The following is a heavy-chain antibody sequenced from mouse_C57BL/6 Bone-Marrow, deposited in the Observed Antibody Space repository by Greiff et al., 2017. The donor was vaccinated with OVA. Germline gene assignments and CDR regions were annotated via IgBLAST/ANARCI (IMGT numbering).Heavy chain of an antibody. CDR1: GYTFTSYW. Sequence: QVQLQQPGAELVKPGASVKLSCKASGYTFTSYWMQWVKQRPGQGLEWIGEIDPSDSYTNYNQKFKGKATLTVDTSSSTAYMQLSRLTSEDSAVDDCARESYDYAMDYWGRGTSVTGSS. D-gene: IGHD6-2*01. J-gene: IGHJ4*01. CDR2: IDPSDSYT. V-gene: IGHV1-50*01. CDR3: ARESYDYAMDY.